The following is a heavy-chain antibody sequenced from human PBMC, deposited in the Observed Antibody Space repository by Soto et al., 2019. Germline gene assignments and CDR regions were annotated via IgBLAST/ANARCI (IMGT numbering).Heavy chain of an antibody. Sequence: SVKVSWKASGGTFSSYAISWVRQAPGQGLEWMGGIIPIFGTANYAQKFQGRVTITADESTSTAYMELSSLRSEDTAVYYCARSTYYYDSSGHYPPAYWGQGTLVTVSS. CDR3: ARSTYYYDSSGHYPPAY. CDR2: IIPIFGTA. D-gene: IGHD3-22*01. CDR1: GGTFSSYA. V-gene: IGHV1-69*13. J-gene: IGHJ4*02.